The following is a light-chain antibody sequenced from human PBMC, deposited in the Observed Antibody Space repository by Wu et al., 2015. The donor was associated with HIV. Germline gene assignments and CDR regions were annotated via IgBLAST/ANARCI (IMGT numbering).Light chain of an antibody. CDR3: QQYTET. Sequence: EIVMTQSPATLSVSPGERATLSCRASQSVSSNFAWYQQKPGQAPRLLIYAASTRATGIPARFSGSGSGTEFTLTITNMQSEDFAVYYCQQYTETFGQGPR. CDR2: AAS. V-gene: IGKV3-15*01. CDR1: QSVSSN. J-gene: IGKJ1*01.